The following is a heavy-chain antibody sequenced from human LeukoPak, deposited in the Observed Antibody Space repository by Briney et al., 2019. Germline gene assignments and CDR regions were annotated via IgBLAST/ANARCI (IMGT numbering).Heavy chain of an antibody. J-gene: IGHJ4*02. CDR1: GGSFSTYY. CDR3: AKGVGRPTGY. CDR2: INRSGTT. Sequence: SETLSLTCAVYGGSFSTYYWSWIRQPPGKGLEWIGDINRSGTTNYNPSLKSRVTISVDTSNNQFSLKLSSVTAADTAVYYCAKGVGRPTGYWGQGTLVTVSS. D-gene: IGHD7-27*01. V-gene: IGHV4-34*01.